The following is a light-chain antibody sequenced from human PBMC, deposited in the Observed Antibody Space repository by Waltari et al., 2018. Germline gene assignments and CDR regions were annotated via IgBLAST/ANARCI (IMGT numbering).Light chain of an antibody. CDR1: QDISNY. J-gene: IGKJ3*01. V-gene: IGKV1-9*01. CDR3: QHLDSYPFT. Sequence: IQLTQSPSSLSASVGDRVTITCLASQDISNYLAWYQQKPGKAPNLLIYAASTLQSGVPSSVSGSGFGTGFTLTISRLQPEDFASYYCQHLDSYPFTFGPGTKVDIK. CDR2: AAS.